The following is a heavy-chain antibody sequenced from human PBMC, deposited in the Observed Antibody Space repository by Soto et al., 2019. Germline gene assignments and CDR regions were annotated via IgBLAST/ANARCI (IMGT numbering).Heavy chain of an antibody. CDR1: GGSISSTNW. CDR3: ARGSGIPPQFGELLSAYYYGMDV. Sequence: SETLSLTCAVSGGSISSTNWWSWVRQPPGKGLEWIGEIYHSGSTNYNPSLKSRVTISVDKSKNQFSLKLSSVTAADTAVYYCARGSGIPPQFGELLSAYYYGMDVWGQGTTVTVSS. D-gene: IGHD3-10*01. J-gene: IGHJ6*02. CDR2: IYHSGST. V-gene: IGHV4-4*02.